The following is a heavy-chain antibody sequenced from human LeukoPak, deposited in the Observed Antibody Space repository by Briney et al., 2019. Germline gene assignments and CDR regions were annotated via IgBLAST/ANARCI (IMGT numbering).Heavy chain of an antibody. CDR1: GFIVTNNY. J-gene: IGHJ4*02. Sequence: GGSLRLSCAASGFIVTNNYMSWVRQAPGKGLEWVSAIYGGDTTEYADSVKGRFIISRDISKNTLYLQMNTVRTEDTAVYYCATLYGGQRADGYWGQGTLVIVSS. CDR3: ATLYGGQRADGY. D-gene: IGHD2-15*01. V-gene: IGHV3-53*01. CDR2: IYGGDTT.